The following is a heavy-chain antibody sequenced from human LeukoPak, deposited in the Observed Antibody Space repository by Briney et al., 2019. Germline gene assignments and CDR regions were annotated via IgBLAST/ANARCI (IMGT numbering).Heavy chain of an antibody. CDR2: ISYDGSDK. J-gene: IGHJ4*02. Sequence: GGSLRLSCAASGFTFSRNAMHWVRQAPGKGLEWVAVISYDGSDKYYADSVKGRFTISRDNSKNTLYLQVNSLRAEDTAVYYCARSVGEGYFDYWGQGTLVTVSS. CDR1: GFTFSRNA. D-gene: IGHD3-10*01. CDR3: ARSVGEGYFDY. V-gene: IGHV3-30*04.